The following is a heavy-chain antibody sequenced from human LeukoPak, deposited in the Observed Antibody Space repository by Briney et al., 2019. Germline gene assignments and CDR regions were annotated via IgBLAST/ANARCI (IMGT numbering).Heavy chain of an antibody. J-gene: IGHJ6*03. CDR3: ARASGDSSGYYLWGYYYYYMDV. CDR1: GGSITSYY. Sequence: SETLSLTCTVSGGSITSYYWSWIRQPPGKGLEWIGYIYYSGSTNYNPSLKSRVTISVDTSKNQFSLKLSSVTAADTAVYYCARASGDSSGYYLWGYYYYYMDVWGKGTTVTISS. V-gene: IGHV4-59*01. CDR2: IYYSGST. D-gene: IGHD3-22*01.